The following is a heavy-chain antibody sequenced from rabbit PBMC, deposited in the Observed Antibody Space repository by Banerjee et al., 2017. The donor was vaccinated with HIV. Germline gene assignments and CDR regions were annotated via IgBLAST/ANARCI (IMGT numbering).Heavy chain of an antibody. CDR3: ARGGGTAGDGYYL. CDR2: INTGSGST. CDR1: GFDFSSNL. V-gene: IGHV1S40*01. Sequence: QSLEESGGDLDQPEGSLTLTCTASGFDFSSNLMGWVRQAPGKGLEWIGRINTGSGSTVYASWAKGRFTVSKASTTTVTLQMTSLTAADTATYFCARGGGTAGDGYYLWGPGTL. J-gene: IGHJ4*01. D-gene: IGHD2-1*01.